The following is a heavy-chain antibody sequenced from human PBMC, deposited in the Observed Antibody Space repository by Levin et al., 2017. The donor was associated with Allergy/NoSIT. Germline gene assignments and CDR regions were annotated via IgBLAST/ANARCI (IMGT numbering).Heavy chain of an antibody. D-gene: IGHD6-13*01. Sequence: SQTLSLTCAVYGGSFSGYYWSWIRQPPGKGLEWIGEINHSGSTNYNPSLKSRVTISVDTSKNQFSLKLSSVTAADTAVYYCAREAGIAADWGQGTLVTVSS. CDR1: GGSFSGYY. CDR2: INHSGST. J-gene: IGHJ4*02. CDR3: AREAGIAAD. V-gene: IGHV4-34*01.